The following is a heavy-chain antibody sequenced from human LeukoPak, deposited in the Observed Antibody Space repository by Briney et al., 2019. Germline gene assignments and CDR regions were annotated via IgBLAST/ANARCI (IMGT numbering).Heavy chain of an antibody. D-gene: IGHD3-10*01. J-gene: IGHJ3*01. V-gene: IGHV3-53*01. Sequence: GGSLKLSCAASGFTVSSSYMTWVRQAPGKGLEWVSVIRSGGSTVYADSVKGRFTISRDNSKNTLYLQLNSLRAEDTAVYYCAREGSGRTAYNDGLDVWGQGTMVTVSS. CDR1: GFTVSSSY. CDR3: AREGSGRTAYNDGLDV. CDR2: IRSGGST.